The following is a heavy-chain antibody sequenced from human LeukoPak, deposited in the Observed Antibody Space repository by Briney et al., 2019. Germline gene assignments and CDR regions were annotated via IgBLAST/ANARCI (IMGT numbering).Heavy chain of an antibody. CDR1: GFTFSK. D-gene: IGHD3-16*01. J-gene: IGHJ1*01. Sequence: GGSLRLSCAASGFTFSKMNWVRQARGQGLEWVSYISRSGSTIYYADSVKGRFTISRDNAKNSLYLQMNSLRVEDTAVYYCASGGAVDDPFQHWGQGTLVTVSS. CDR2: ISRSGSTI. CDR3: ASGGAVDDPFQH. V-gene: IGHV3-48*03.